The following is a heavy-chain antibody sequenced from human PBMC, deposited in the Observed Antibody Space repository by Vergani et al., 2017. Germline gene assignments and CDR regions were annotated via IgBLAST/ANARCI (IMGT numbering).Heavy chain of an antibody. Sequence: VQLQESGPGLVKPSETLSLICTVSDFSITNGDYWVWIRQAPGKGLEWVGRIKSKTDGGTTDYAAPVKGRFTISRDDSKNTLYLQMNSLKTEDTAVYYCTTDLGYYDSSGYYYVNWAEYFQHWGQGTLVTVSS. CDR3: TTDLGYYDSSGYYYVNWAEYFQH. V-gene: IGHV3-15*01. CDR2: IKSKTDGGTT. J-gene: IGHJ1*01. D-gene: IGHD3-22*01. CDR1: DFSITNGDY.